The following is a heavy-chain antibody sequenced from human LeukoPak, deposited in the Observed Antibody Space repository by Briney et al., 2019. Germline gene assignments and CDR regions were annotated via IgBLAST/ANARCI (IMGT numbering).Heavy chain of an antibody. D-gene: IGHD6-13*01. CDR1: GFTFSRYW. CDR2: IKQDGSKT. J-gene: IGHJ4*02. Sequence: GGSLRLSCVASGFTFSRYWMSWVRRAPGKGLEWVANIKQDGSKTYYVDSVKGRFTISRDNAKNSLYLQMNSLRAEDTAVYYCARISIAAAGDFDYWGQGTLVTVSS. CDR3: ARISIAAAGDFDY. V-gene: IGHV3-7*05.